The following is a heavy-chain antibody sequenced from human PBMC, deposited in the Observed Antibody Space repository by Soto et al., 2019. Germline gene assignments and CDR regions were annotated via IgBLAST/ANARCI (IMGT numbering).Heavy chain of an antibody. Sequence: QVQLVQSGAAVKRSGASVKVSCKASGYTFTDYYFHWVRQAPGQGLEWMGWINPNTGATTYAQKFQGRDTLTRDTSISTVYMELTNLKSDDTAVYYCGSLRESYWGQGTLVTVSS. V-gene: IGHV1-2*02. D-gene: IGHD3-16*01. CDR2: INPNTGAT. CDR3: GSLRESY. CDR1: GYTFTDYY. J-gene: IGHJ4*02.